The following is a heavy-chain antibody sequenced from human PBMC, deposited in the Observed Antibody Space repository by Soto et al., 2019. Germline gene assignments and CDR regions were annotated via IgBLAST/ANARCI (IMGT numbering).Heavy chain of an antibody. D-gene: IGHD3-10*01. V-gene: IGHV1-69*12. CDR3: ARATYGLYYVDY. J-gene: IGHJ4*02. CDR1: GGTFSNYA. CDR2: TIPFFGSA. Sequence: QVQLVQSGAEVKKPGSSVKVSCKASGGTFSNYAISWVRQAPGQGLEWMGETIPFFGSANYAQKFQGRVTITADESTSTGYMELSSLRSEGTAVYYCARATYGLYYVDYWGQGTLVTVSS.